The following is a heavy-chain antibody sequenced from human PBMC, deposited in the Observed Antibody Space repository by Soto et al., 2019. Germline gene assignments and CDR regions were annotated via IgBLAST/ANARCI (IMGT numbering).Heavy chain of an antibody. Sequence: EVQLVESGGDLVQPGGSLRLSCEASGFSFSSYWMTWFRQAPGKRLEYVAIIRQDGSEKKYVDSVIGRFTISRDNAKTSSYLQMNSLRDEDTAVYYCITTTRDRPFYYWGQGTLVTVSS. V-gene: IGHV3-7*03. CDR2: IRQDGSEK. J-gene: IGHJ4*02. CDR3: ITTTRDRPFYY. CDR1: GFSFSSYW. D-gene: IGHD1-1*01.